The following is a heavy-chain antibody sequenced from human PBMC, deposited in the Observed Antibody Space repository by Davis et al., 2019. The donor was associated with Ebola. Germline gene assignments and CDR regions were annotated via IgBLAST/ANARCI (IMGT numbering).Heavy chain of an antibody. Sequence: PGGSLRLSCAASGFTFSSYSMNWVRQAPGKGLEWVSYISSSSSTIYYADSVKGRFTISRDNAKNSLYLQMNSLRAEDTAVYYCARAGSGYSSSWNRPGVYFDYWGQGTLVTVSS. CDR2: ISSSSSTI. D-gene: IGHD6-13*01. J-gene: IGHJ4*02. CDR1: GFTFSSYS. CDR3: ARAGSGYSSSWNRPGVYFDY. V-gene: IGHV3-48*04.